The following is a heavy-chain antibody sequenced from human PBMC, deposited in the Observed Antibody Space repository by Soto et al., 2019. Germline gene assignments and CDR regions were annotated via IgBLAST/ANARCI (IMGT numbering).Heavy chain of an antibody. D-gene: IGHD3-22*01. J-gene: IGHJ4*02. CDR3: ARGDGYYYFDY. CDR2: INAGNGCT. Sequence: QVQLVQSGAEVKKPGASVKVSCKASGYTFTSYAMHWVRQAPGQRLEWMGWINAGNGCTKYSQKFQGRVTITRDTSASTAYMELSSLRSEDTAVYYCARGDGYYYFDYWGQGTLVTVSS. CDR1: GYTFTSYA. V-gene: IGHV1-3*01.